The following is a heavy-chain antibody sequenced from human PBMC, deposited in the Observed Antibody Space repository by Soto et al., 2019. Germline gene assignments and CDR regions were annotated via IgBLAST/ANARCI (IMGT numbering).Heavy chain of an antibody. CDR2: INHSGST. CDR3: ARGDKNWFDP. D-gene: IGHD3-9*01. CDR1: GGYFSGYY. Sequence: SETLSLTCAVYGGYFSGYYWSWIRQPPGKGLEWIGEINHSGSTNYNPSLKSRFTISVDTSKNQFSLKLSSVTAADTAVYYCARGDKNWFDPWGQGTLVTVSS. V-gene: IGHV4-34*01. J-gene: IGHJ5*02.